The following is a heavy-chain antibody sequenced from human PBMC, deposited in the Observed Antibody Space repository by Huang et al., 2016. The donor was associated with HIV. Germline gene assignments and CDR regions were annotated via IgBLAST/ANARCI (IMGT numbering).Heavy chain of an antibody. J-gene: IGHJ3*01. V-gene: IGHV5-51*01. CDR3: ARKFSSTWYRAFDL. Sequence: EVQLVQSGAEVKKPGEYLRISCQGAGYSFNTYWIAWVSQMPGKGTECMGIIDPGDSYTRYSPSFQGQGTISADKSLDTAYLQWRSLKASDTAMYYCARKFSSTWYRAFDLWGQGTMVTVSS. CDR1: GYSFNTYW. CDR2: IDPGDSYT. D-gene: IGHD6-13*01.